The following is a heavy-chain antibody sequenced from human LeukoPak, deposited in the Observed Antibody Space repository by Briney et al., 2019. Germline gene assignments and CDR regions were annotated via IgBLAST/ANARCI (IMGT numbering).Heavy chain of an antibody. CDR2: IYPGDSDT. CDR3: ARHKNGGNWRPKTYYYYYGMDV. V-gene: IGHV5-51*01. D-gene: IGHD4-23*01. J-gene: IGHJ6*02. CDR1: GYSFTSYW. Sequence: HGESLKISCKGSGYSFTSYWIGWVRQMPGKGLEWMGIIYPGDSDTRYSPAFQGQVTISADKSISTAYLQWSSLKASDTAMYYCARHKNGGNWRPKTYYYYYGMDVWGQGTTVTVSS.